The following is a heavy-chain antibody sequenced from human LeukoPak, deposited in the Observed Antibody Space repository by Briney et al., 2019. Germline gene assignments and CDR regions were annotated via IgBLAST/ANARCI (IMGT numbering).Heavy chain of an antibody. V-gene: IGHV3-23*01. CDR3: AKIYYDSSGYYSY. CDR1: GFTFSNAW. CDR2: ISGSGGST. J-gene: IGHJ4*02. Sequence: GGSLRLSCAASGFTFSNAWMSWVRQAPGKGLEWVSAISGSGGSTYYADSVKGRFTISRDNSKNTLYLQMNSLRAEDTAVYYCAKIYYDSSGYYSYWGQGTLVTVSS. D-gene: IGHD3-22*01.